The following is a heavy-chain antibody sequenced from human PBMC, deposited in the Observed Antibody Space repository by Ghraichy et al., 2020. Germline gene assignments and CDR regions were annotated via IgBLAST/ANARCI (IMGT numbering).Heavy chain of an antibody. D-gene: IGHD3-3*01. CDR1: GFTLSTYN. CDR3: VRDYDGGFDY. CDR2: INTTNTI. J-gene: IGHJ4*02. Sequence: GGSLRLSCVASGFTLSTYNMNWVRQAPGKGLEWISYINTTNTIYYVDTVRGRLTISRDNAKNSLYRQMNSLRDEDTAVYHCVRDYDGGFDYWGQGTLVTVSS. V-gene: IGHV3-48*02.